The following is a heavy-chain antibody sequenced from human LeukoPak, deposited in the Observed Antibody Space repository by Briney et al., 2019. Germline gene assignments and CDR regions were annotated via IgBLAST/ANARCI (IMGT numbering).Heavy chain of an antibody. Sequence: GGPLRLFCAASGFTLSSYCMVWLRQAPGKGLEWVANIKEDGSEKHYVDSVKGRFTISRDNAKNSLYLQMNSLRAEDTAVYYCARGYGVAYWGQGTLVIVSS. CDR1: GFTLSSYC. D-gene: IGHD4/OR15-4a*01. CDR3: ARGYGVAY. V-gene: IGHV3-7*01. CDR2: IKEDGSEK. J-gene: IGHJ4*02.